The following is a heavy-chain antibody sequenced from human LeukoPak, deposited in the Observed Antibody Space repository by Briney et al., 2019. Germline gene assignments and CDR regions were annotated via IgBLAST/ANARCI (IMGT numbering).Heavy chain of an antibody. V-gene: IGHV1-69*04. CDR3: ASGWDSGSYYEGFDY. CDR2: IIPIFGIA. J-gene: IGHJ4*02. Sequence: SVKVSCKASGGTFSSYAISWVRQAPGQGLEWMGRIIPIFGIANYAQKFQGRVTITADKSTSTAYMELRSLRSEDTAVYYCASGWDSGSYYEGFDYWGQGTLVTVSS. CDR1: GGTFSSYA. D-gene: IGHD1-26*01.